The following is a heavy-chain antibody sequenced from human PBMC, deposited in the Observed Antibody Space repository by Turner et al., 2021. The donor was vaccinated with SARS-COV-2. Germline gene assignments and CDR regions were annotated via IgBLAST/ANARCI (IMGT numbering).Heavy chain of an antibody. V-gene: IGHV4-34*01. CDR1: GGSFSGYE. CDR3: AKLGGTRAGKYYFDKDV. D-gene: IGHD3-9*01. CDR2: MNLRVTT. J-gene: IGHJ6*02. Sequence: QVQLQPWGAGLLKPSETLSLTCAIYGGSFSGYEWTWIRQPPGKGLEWIGQMNLRVTTDSNPSLKSRVTLSGDRAKNQFSLNLTSVTAADTAVYYCAKLGGTRAGKYYFDKDVWGQGTTVTVSS.